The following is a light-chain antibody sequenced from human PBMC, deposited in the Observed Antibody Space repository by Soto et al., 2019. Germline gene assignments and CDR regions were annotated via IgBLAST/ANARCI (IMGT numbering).Light chain of an antibody. V-gene: IGLV2-14*01. Sequence: QSALTQPPSASGSPGQSITISCTGTSGDIGSYDYVSWYQQPPGKAPKLILYEVSNRPSGISNRFSGSKSGSMASLTISGLQSEDEADYFCSSYTTSNTLVFGGGTKLTVL. CDR2: EVS. CDR1: SGDIGSYDY. J-gene: IGLJ2*01. CDR3: SSYTTSNTLV.